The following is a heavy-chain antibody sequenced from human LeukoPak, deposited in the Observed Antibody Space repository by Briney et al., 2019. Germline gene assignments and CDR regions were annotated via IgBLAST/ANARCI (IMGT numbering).Heavy chain of an antibody. CDR2: MNPNSGNT. V-gene: IGHV1-8*01. Sequence: ASVKVSCKASGYTFTSYDINWVRQATGQGLEWMGWMNPNSGNTGYAQKFQGRVTMTRNTSISTAYMELGSLRSEDMAVYYCARPKNVLLWFGERAHNWFDPWGQGTLVTVSS. CDR1: GYTFTSYD. CDR3: ARPKNVLLWFGERAHNWFDP. J-gene: IGHJ5*02. D-gene: IGHD3-10*01.